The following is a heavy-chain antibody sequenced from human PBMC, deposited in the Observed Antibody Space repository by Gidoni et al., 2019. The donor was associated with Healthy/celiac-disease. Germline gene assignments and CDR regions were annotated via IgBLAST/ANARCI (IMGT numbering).Heavy chain of an antibody. CDR3: ARQQGGIVATIFDY. CDR2: IYYSGST. Sequence: QLQLQESGPGLVKPSETLSLTCTVSGGSISSSSYYWGWIRQPPGKGLEWIGSIYYSGSTYYNPSLKSRVTISVDTSKNQFSLKLSSVTAADTAVYYCARQQGGIVATIFDYWGQGTLVTVSS. J-gene: IGHJ4*02. D-gene: IGHD5-12*01. V-gene: IGHV4-39*01. CDR1: GGSISSSSYY.